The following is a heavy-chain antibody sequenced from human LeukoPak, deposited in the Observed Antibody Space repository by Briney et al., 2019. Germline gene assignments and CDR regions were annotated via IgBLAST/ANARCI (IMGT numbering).Heavy chain of an antibody. CDR1: GGSISSYY. Sequence: TSETLSLTCTVSGGSISSYYWSWIRQPAGKGLEWIGRIYTSGCTNYNPSLKSRVTMSVDTSKNQFSLKLSSVTAADTAVYYCARARGYWEKDYYYYGMDVWGQGTTVTVSS. J-gene: IGHJ6*02. V-gene: IGHV4-4*07. CDR3: ARARGYWEKDYYYYGMDV. D-gene: IGHD2-2*03. CDR2: IYTSGCT.